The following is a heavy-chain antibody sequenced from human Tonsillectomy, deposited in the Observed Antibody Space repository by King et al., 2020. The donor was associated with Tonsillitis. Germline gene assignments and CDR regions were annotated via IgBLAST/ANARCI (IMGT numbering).Heavy chain of an antibody. Sequence: VQLVESGGGLVQPGGSLRLSCAASGFSLSSHWMNWVRQAPAKGLEWVANINQDGSEKYYVDSVKGRFTISRDNAKSSLYLQMDSLRAEDTAVYYCARDASAYSSGWYYFDVWGQGSLVTVSS. CDR2: INQDGSEK. CDR1: GFSLSSHW. CDR3: ARDASAYSSGWYYFDV. D-gene: IGHD6-19*01. V-gene: IGHV3-7*03. J-gene: IGHJ4*02.